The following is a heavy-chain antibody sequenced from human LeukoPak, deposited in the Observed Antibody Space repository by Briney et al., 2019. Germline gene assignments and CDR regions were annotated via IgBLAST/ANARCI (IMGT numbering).Heavy chain of an antibody. V-gene: IGHV3-11*01. CDR3: ATFYYDSSGWIDY. CDR1: GFTFSDYY. J-gene: IGHJ4*02. Sequence: TPGGSLRLSCAASGFTFSDYYMSWIRQAPGKGLEWVSYISSSGSTIYYADSVKGRFTISRDNAKNSLYLQMNSLRAEDTAVYYCATFYYDSSGWIDYWGQGTLVTVSS. CDR2: ISSSGSTI. D-gene: IGHD3-22*01.